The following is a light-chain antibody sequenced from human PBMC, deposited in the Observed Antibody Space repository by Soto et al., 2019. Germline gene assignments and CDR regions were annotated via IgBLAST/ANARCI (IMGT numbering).Light chain of an antibody. V-gene: IGLV2-14*03. CDR2: DVN. CDR3: ISYTTSGTYV. CDR1: SSDIGAYNY. Sequence: QSVLTQPASVSGSPGQSIAISCTGASSDIGAYNYVSWHQQHPGKAPKLMIYDVNNRPSGVSDRFSGSKSGYTASLTISGLQAEDEAAYYCISYTTSGTYVFGTGTKLTVL. J-gene: IGLJ1*01.